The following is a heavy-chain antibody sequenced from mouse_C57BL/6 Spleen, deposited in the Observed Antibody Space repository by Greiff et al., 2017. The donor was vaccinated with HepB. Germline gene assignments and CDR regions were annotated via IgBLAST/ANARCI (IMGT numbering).Heavy chain of an antibody. J-gene: IGHJ4*01. Sequence: QVQLQQSGPGLVQPSQSLSITCTVSGFSLTSYGVHWVRQSPGKGLEWLGVIWRGGSTDYNAAFMSRLSITKDNSKSQVFFKMNSLQADDTAIYYCAKRLGSSYDYAMDYWGQGTSVTVSS. CDR2: IWRGGST. V-gene: IGHV2-5*01. CDR1: GFSLTSYG. D-gene: IGHD1-1*01. CDR3: AKRLGSSYDYAMDY.